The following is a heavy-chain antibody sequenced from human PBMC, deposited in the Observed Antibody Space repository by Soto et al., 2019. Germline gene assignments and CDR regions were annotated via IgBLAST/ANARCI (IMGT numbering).Heavy chain of an antibody. V-gene: IGHV3-23*01. J-gene: IGHJ3*02. CDR3: AKIARSSGVVTAIPPFDAFDI. D-gene: IGHD2-21*02. Sequence: GGSLRLSCAASGFTFSSYAMSWVRQAPGKGLEWVSAISGSGGSTYYADSVKGRFTISRDNSKNTLYLQMNSLRAEDTAVYYCAKIARSSGVVTAIPPFDAFDIWGQGTMVTVSS. CDR1: GFTFSSYA. CDR2: ISGSGGST.